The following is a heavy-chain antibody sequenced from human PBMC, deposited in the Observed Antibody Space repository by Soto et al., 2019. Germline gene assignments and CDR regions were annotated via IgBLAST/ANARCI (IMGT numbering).Heavy chain of an antibody. CDR2: IRSKANSYAT. V-gene: IGHV3-73*01. Sequence: GGSLSLSCAASGFTSSGSAMHWVRQASGKGLEWVGRIRSKANSYATAYAASVKGRFTISRDDSKNTAYLQMNSLKTEDTAVYYCSIAVAGRGYFDYWGQGTLVTVSS. D-gene: IGHD6-19*01. CDR3: SIAVAGRGYFDY. CDR1: GFTSSGSA. J-gene: IGHJ4*02.